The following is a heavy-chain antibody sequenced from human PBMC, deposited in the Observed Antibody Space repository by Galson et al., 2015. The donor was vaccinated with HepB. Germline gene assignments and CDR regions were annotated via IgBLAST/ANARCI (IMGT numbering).Heavy chain of an antibody. CDR3: ARVADADYGDHSHFDS. CDR2: ISQSGTYT. Sequence: SLRLSCAASGFTFSDYYMSWIRQAPGKGLEWISYISQSGTYTNYADFVKGRFTISSDNAQNSLYLQINSLRAEDTAVYYCARVADADYGDHSHFDSWGQGTLVTVSS. CDR1: GFTFSDYY. V-gene: IGHV3-11*06. J-gene: IGHJ4*02. D-gene: IGHD4-17*01.